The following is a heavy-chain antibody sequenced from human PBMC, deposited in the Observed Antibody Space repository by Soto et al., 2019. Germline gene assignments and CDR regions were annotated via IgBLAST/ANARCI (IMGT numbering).Heavy chain of an antibody. D-gene: IGHD2-21*02. V-gene: IGHV5-10-1*01. J-gene: IGHJ6*02. Sequence: GESLKISCKGSGYIFTDYWISWVRQMPGKGLEWMGRIDPSDSYTTYSPSFQGHVTISADRSISTASLQWSSLKASDTAMYYRARHAVTATLTGGIDVWGQGTTVTAP. CDR1: GYIFTDYW. CDR3: ARHAVTATLTGGIDV. CDR2: IDPSDSYT.